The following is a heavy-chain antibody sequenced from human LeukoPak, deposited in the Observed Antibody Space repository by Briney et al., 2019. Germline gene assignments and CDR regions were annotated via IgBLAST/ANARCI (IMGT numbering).Heavy chain of an antibody. CDR2: IYSGGST. Sequence: PGGSLRLSCAAYGFTVSSNYMSWVRQAPGKGLEWVSVIYSGGSTYYADSVRGRFTISRDNSKNTLYLQMNSLRAEDTAVYYCASHSSSWYIPYYGMDVWGQGTPVTVSS. V-gene: IGHV3-66*02. J-gene: IGHJ6*02. CDR3: ASHSSSWYIPYYGMDV. D-gene: IGHD6-13*01. CDR1: GFTVSSNY.